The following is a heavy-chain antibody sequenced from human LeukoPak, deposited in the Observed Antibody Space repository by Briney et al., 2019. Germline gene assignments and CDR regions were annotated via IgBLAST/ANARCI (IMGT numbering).Heavy chain of an antibody. J-gene: IGHJ6*03. D-gene: IGHD3-9*01. V-gene: IGHV4-59*08. CDR2: IYYSGST. CDR1: GGSITGYY. Sequence: NPSETLSLTCTVSGGSITGYYWSWIRQPPGKGLEWIGYIYYSGSTNYDPSLKSRVTMSVDTPKNQFSLKLSSVTAADTAVYYCARLTGEQHATVNNRYHYIAVWGKGTAVTVSS. CDR3: ARLTGEQHATVNNRYHYIAV.